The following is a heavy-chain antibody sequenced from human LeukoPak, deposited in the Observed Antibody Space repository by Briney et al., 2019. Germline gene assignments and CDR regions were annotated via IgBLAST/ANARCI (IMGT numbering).Heavy chain of an antibody. CDR2: ISYDGSNK. CDR3: AKALTSGWYLDAFNI. V-gene: IGHV3-30*18. D-gene: IGHD6-19*01. J-gene: IGHJ3*02. Sequence: GGSLRLTCAASGFTFSSCGMHWVRQAPGKGLEWVAVISYDGSNKYYADSVKGRFTISRDNSKNTLFLEMNSLRAEDTAVYYCAKALTSGWYLDAFNIWGQGTMVTVSS. CDR1: GFTFSSCG.